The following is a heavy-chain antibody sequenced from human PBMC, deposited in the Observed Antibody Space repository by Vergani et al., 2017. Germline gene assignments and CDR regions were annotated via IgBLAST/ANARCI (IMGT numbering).Heavy chain of an antibody. J-gene: IGHJ6*03. CDR3: ARNAMAVAGYYYYYYMDV. D-gene: IGHD6-19*01. CDR2: INAGNGNT. Sequence: QVQLVQSGAEVKKPGASVKVSCKASGYTFTSYAMHWVRQAPGQRLEWMGWINAGNGNTKYSQKFQGRVTITRDTSASTAYMELSSLRSEDTVVYYCARNAMAVAGYYYYYYMDVWGKGP. V-gene: IGHV1-3*01. CDR1: GYTFTSYA.